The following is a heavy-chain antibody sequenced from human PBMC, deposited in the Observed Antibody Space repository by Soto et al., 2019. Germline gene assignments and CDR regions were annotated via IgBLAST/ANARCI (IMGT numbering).Heavy chain of an antibody. CDR3: ARISSIAARTRFRYFDY. CDR1: GGSISSYY. CDR2: IYYSGST. V-gene: IGHV4-59*01. Sequence: SETLSLTCTVSGGSISSYYWSWIRQPPGKGLEWIGYIYYSGSTNYNPSLKSRVTISVDASKNQFSLKLSSVTAADTAVYYCARISSIAARTRFRYFDYWGQGTLVTVSS. J-gene: IGHJ4*02. D-gene: IGHD6-6*01.